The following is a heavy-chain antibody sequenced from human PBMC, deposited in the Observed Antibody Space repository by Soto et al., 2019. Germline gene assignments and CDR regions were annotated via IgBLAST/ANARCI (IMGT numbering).Heavy chain of an antibody. D-gene: IGHD6-19*01. J-gene: IGHJ3*02. CDR3: AKEYSSGFALDI. CDR1: GFTFDDYA. CDR2: ISWNSGSI. Sequence: EVQLVESGGGLVQPGRSLRLSCAASGFTFDDYAMHWVRQAPGKGLEWVSGISWNSGSIGYADSVKGRFTISRDNAKKSLYLQMNSLRAEDTALYYCAKEYSSGFALDIWGQGTMVTVSS. V-gene: IGHV3-9*01.